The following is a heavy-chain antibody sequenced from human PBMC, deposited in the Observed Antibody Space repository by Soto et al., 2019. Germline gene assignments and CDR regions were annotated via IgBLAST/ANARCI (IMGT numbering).Heavy chain of an antibody. J-gene: IGHJ6*02. Sequence: SGPTLVNPTQTLTLTCTLSGFSLSTSGMRVSWIRQPPGKALEWLARIDWDDDKFYSTSLKTRLTISKDTSKNQVVLTMTNMDPVDTATYYCARDRYNWNPSHYYGMDVWGQGTTVTVSS. V-gene: IGHV2-70*04. CDR2: IDWDDDK. D-gene: IGHD1-20*01. CDR1: GFSLSTSGMR. CDR3: ARDRYNWNPSHYYGMDV.